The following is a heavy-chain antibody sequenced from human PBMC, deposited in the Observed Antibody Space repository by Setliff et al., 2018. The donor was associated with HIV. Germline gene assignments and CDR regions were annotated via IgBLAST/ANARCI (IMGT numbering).Heavy chain of an antibody. CDR3: ARHLQVGQRLNDPFDI. CDR2: IYYSGST. Sequence: SETLSLTCTVSLGSISSDKYYWGWIRQPPGKGLEWIGSIYYSGSTFYSPSLKSRVTMFVDTSKNQFSLRLNSVTAADTAVYYCARHLQVGQRLNDPFDIWGQGTMVTVSS. D-gene: IGHD1-1*01. CDR1: LGSISSDKYY. V-gene: IGHV4-39*01. J-gene: IGHJ3*02.